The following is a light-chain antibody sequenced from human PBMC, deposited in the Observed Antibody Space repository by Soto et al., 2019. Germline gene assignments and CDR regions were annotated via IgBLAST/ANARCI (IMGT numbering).Light chain of an antibody. V-gene: IGKV1-5*01. CDR2: DAS. Sequence: DIQMTQSPSTLSASVGDRVTITCRANQSISSWLAWYQQKPGKAPKLLIYDASSLESGVPPRFSGSGSGTEFTLTISSLQPDDFATYYCQQYSSYSYTFGQGTKLEIK. CDR1: QSISSW. J-gene: IGKJ2*01. CDR3: QQYSSYSYT.